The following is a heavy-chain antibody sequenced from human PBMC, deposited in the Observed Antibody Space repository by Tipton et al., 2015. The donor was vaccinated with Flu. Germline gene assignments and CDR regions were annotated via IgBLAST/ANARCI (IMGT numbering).Heavy chain of an antibody. J-gene: IGHJ4*02. CDR1: GFTFSSYA. V-gene: IGHV3-23*01. CDR2: IVATGVNT. D-gene: IGHD6-19*01. Sequence: SLRLSCAASGFTFSSYAMSWVRQAPGKGLEWVSSIVATGVNTYNADSVKGRFTISRDNSKNTLYLQTSSLRAEDTAVYYCAKDQQWLAVVGTGLNYWGQGALVTVSS. CDR3: AKDQQWLAVVGTGLNY.